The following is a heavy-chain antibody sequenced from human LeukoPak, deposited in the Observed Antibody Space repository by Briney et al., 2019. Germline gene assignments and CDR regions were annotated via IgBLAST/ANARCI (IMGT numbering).Heavy chain of an antibody. CDR3: ARRFSSSWYWFDP. CDR2: IYPGDSET. D-gene: IGHD6-13*01. V-gene: IGHV5-51*01. J-gene: IGHJ5*02. CDR1: GYSFTSYW. Sequence: GESLKISCKGSGYSFTSYWIGWVRQMPGKGLEWMGIIYPGDSETRYSPSFQGQDTISADKSISTAYLQWRSLKASDTAMYYCARRFSSSWYWFDPWGQGTLVTVSS.